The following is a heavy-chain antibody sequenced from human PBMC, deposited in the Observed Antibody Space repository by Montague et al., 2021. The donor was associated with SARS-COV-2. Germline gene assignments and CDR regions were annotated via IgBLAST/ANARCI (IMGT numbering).Heavy chain of an antibody. CDR1: GGSFSGYS. CDR3: ARLTTSGSIA. CDR2: IYHGGST. Sequence: SETLSLTCAVYGGSFSGYSWSWIRRPPGKGLEWIGQIYHGGSTNYNPSLKSRVTISVDTSKNQFSLKLSSVTAADTALYYCARLTTSGSIAWGQGTLVTVSS. D-gene: IGHD6-19*01. J-gene: IGHJ5*02. V-gene: IGHV4-34*01.